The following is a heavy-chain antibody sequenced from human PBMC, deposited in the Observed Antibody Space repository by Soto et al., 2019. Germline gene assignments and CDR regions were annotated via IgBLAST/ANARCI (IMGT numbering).Heavy chain of an antibody. CDR1: GFTFSSYG. Sequence: GGSLRLSCAASGFTFSSYGMHWVRQAPGKGLEWVAVISYDGSNKYYADSVKGRFTISRDNSKNTLYLQMNSLRAEDTAVYYCAKDLDIVATMPEDFDYWGQGTLVTVSS. V-gene: IGHV3-30*18. CDR2: ISYDGSNK. D-gene: IGHD5-12*01. CDR3: AKDLDIVATMPEDFDY. J-gene: IGHJ4*02.